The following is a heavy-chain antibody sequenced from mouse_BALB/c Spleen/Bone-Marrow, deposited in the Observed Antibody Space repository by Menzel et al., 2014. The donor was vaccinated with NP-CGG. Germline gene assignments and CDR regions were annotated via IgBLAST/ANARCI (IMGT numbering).Heavy chain of an antibody. J-gene: IGHJ3*01. V-gene: IGHV4-1*02. Sequence: EVKVVESGGGLVQPGGSLKPSCAASGLDFSTYWMSWVRQAPGKGLEWIGEINPDSSTINYTPSLKDKFIISRDNAKNTLYLQMSKVRSEDTALYYCARLHYYGYEAYWGQGTLVTVSA. D-gene: IGHD1-2*01. CDR3: ARLHYYGYEAY. CDR1: GLDFSTYW. CDR2: INPDSSTI.